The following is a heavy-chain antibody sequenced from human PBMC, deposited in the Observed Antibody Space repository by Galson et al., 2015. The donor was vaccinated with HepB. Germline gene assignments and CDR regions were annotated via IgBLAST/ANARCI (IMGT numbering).Heavy chain of an antibody. Sequence: SLRLSCAASGFTFDDYAMHWVRQAPGKGLEWVSGISWNSGSIGYADSVKGRFTISRDNAKNSLYLQMNSLRAEDTALYYCAKDRRYSGAIGAFDIWGQGTMVTVSS. CDR3: AKDRRYSGAIGAFDI. V-gene: IGHV3-9*01. CDR1: GFTFDDYA. CDR2: ISWNSGSI. D-gene: IGHD1-26*01. J-gene: IGHJ3*02.